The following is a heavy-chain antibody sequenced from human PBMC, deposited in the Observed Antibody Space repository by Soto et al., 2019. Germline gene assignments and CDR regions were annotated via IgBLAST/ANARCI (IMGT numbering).Heavy chain of an antibody. CDR1: GGTFSSYA. V-gene: IGHV1-69*12. CDR3: ARDRGPSSGYYPSWFDP. D-gene: IGHD3-22*01. Sequence: QVQLVQSGAEVKKPGSSVKVSCKASGGTFSSYAITWVRQAPGQGLEWMGGIIPIFGTANYAQKFQARVTITADESTSTAYMEISSRRSEDTAVYYCARDRGPSSGYYPSWFDPWGQGTLVTVSS. J-gene: IGHJ5*02. CDR2: IIPIFGTA.